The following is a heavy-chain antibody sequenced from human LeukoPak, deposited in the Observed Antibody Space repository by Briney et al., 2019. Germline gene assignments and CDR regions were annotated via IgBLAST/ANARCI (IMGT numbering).Heavy chain of an antibody. Sequence: SETLSLTCTVSGGSISSSSYYWGWIRQPPGKGLEWLGSIYYSGNTYYNPSLKSRVTISVDTSKTQFSLKLSSVTAADTAVYYCARLGYYDILTGYYPNWFDPWGQGTLVTVSS. CDR3: ARLGYYDILTGYYPNWFDP. J-gene: IGHJ5*02. CDR1: GGSISSSSYY. D-gene: IGHD3-9*01. V-gene: IGHV4-39*01. CDR2: IYYSGNT.